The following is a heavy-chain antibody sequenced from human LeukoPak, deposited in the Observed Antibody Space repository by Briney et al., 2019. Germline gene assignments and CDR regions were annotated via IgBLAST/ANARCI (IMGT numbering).Heavy chain of an antibody. D-gene: IGHD3-3*01. J-gene: IGHJ4*02. V-gene: IGHV3-7*01. Sequence: PGGSLRLSCAASGFSFGYYWMSWVRQAPGKGLEWVANIKQDGSQIYYVDSVKGRLTISRDNAKNSLYLQMNSLRAEGTAVYYCARALYDFWSGYYHDYWGQGTLVTVSS. CDR2: IKQDGSQI. CDR3: ARALYDFWSGYYHDY. CDR1: GFSFGYYW.